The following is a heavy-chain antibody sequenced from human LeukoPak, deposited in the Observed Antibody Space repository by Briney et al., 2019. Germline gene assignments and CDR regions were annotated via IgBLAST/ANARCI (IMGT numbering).Heavy chain of an antibody. CDR3: ARGPSYALYYYYYYGMDV. CDR1: GGSISSGDYY. V-gene: IGHV4-30-4*01. Sequence: PSETLSLTCTVSGGSISSGDYYWSWIRQPPGTGLEWIGYIYYSGSTYYNPSLKSRVTISVDTSMNQFSLKLSSVTAADTAVYYCARGPSYALYYYYYYGMDVWGQGTTVTVSS. J-gene: IGHJ6*02. CDR2: IYYSGST. D-gene: IGHD2-2*01.